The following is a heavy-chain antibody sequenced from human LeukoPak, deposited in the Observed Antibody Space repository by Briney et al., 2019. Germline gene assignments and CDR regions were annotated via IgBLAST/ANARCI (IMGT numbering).Heavy chain of an antibody. CDR2: ISSSDNTI. V-gene: IGHV3-48*02. CDR1: GFAFSDYS. Sequence: RTGGSLRLSCAASGFAFSDYSMNWVRQAPGKGLEWVSYISSSDNTIHYADSVKGRFTISRDNAKNPLYLEMNSLRDEDTAVYYCARYYSLGSYYYFDYWGQGTLVTVSS. D-gene: IGHD1-26*01. J-gene: IGHJ4*02. CDR3: ARYYSLGSYYYFDY.